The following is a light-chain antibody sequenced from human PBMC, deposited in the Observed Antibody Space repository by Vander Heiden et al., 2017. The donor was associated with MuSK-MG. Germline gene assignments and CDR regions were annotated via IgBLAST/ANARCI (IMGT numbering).Light chain of an antibody. CDR3: QQYHKWPLT. Sequence: EIVMTQSPATLSVSPGERVTHSCRASQTVSSNLAWYQQKPGQAPRLLIYGASTRATGVPATFSGSGSGTEFTLTISSLQSEDFAIYYCQQYHKWPLTFGGGAKVEIK. CDR2: GAS. CDR1: QTVSSN. J-gene: IGKJ4*01. V-gene: IGKV3-15*01.